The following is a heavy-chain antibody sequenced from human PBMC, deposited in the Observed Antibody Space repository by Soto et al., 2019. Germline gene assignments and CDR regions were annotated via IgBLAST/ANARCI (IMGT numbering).Heavy chain of an antibody. CDR2: IKPDGSEK. CDR1: GFTFSNHW. D-gene: IGHD3-10*01. Sequence: GGSLSLSCAASGFTFSNHWMSWVRQAPGKGLEWVANIKPDGSEKYYVDSMKGRFTVSRDNAKNSLYLQMNSLRAEDTAVYYCAVSMDRGAITWYYYDMDVWGQGTTVTVSS. CDR3: AVSMDRGAITWYYYDMDV. V-gene: IGHV3-7*05. J-gene: IGHJ6*02.